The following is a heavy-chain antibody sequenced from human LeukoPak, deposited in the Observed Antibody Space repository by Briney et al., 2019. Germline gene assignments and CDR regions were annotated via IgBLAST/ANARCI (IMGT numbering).Heavy chain of an antibody. CDR2: ISGSGGST. CDR3: AKSLRGRTTIFGVVILPNYYFDY. CDR1: GFTFSSYA. V-gene: IGHV3-23*01. J-gene: IGHJ4*02. D-gene: IGHD3-3*01. Sequence: GGSLRLSCEASGFTFSSYAMNWVRQAPGKGLEWVSAISGSGGSTYYADSVKGRFTISRDNSKNTLYLQMNSLRAEDTAVYYCAKSLRGRTTIFGVVILPNYYFDYWGQGTLVTVSS.